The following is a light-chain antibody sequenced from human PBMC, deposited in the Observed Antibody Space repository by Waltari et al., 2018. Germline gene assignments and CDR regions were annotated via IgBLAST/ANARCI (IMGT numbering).Light chain of an antibody. V-gene: IGLV3-19*01. Sequence: SSELTQDPAVSVALGQTVRLTCQGDSPRSYYASWYQQKPGQAPVLVIYGKNNRPSGIPDRFSGSSSGNTASLTITGAQAEDEADYYCNSRDSSGNRVFGGGTKLTVL. CDR3: NSRDSSGNRV. CDR2: GKN. J-gene: IGLJ3*02. CDR1: SPRSYY.